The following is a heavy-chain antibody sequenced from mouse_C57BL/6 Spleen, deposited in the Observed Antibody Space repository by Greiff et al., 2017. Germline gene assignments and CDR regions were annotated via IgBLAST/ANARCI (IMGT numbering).Heavy chain of an antibody. D-gene: IGHD2-4*01. V-gene: IGHV1-69*01. Sequence: VQLQQPGAELVMPGASVKLSCKASGYTFTSYWMHWVKQRPGQGLAWIGEIDPSDSYTNYNQKFQGKSTLTVDKSSSTAYMQLSSLTSEDAAVYYCARDDYDPFAYWGQGTLVTVSA. CDR1: GYTFTSYW. CDR3: ARDDYDPFAY. J-gene: IGHJ3*01. CDR2: IDPSDSYT.